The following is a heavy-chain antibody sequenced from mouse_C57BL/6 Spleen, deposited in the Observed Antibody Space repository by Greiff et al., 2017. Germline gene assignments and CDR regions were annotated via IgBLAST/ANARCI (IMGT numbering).Heavy chain of an antibody. Sequence: EVKVEESGGGLVQPGGSMKLSCVASGFTFSNYWMNWVRQSPEKGLEWVAQIRLKSDNYATHYAESVKGRFTISRDDSKSSVYLQMNNLRAEDTGIYYCTGITTVSYWYFDVWGTGTTVTVSS. J-gene: IGHJ1*03. CDR3: TGITTVSYWYFDV. CDR1: GFTFSNYW. V-gene: IGHV6-3*01. D-gene: IGHD1-1*01. CDR2: IRLKSDNYAT.